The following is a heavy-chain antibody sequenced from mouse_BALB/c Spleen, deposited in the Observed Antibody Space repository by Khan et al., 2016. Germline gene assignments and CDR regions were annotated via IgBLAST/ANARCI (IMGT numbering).Heavy chain of an antibody. CDR2: IYPGDGDT. D-gene: IGHD6-2*01. V-gene: IGHV1-80*01. CDR3: AKLSGYSEAMDY. CDR1: GYAFSSYW. J-gene: IGHJ4*01. Sequence: VELEESGAELVRPGSSVKISCKASGYAFSSYWMHWVKQRPGQGLEWIGQIYPGDGDTNYNGKFKGKATLTADKSSSTAYLQLSSLTSEDTAVYFEAKLSGYSEAMDYWGQGTSLTVSS.